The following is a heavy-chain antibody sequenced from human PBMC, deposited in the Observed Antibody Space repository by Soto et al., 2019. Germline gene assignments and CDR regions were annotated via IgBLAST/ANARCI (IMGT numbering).Heavy chain of an antibody. CDR2: IYHSGST. V-gene: IGHV4-30-2*01. D-gene: IGHD4-17*01. CDR3: ATASTTVTTLDY. Sequence: QLQLQESGSGLVKPSQTLSLTCAVSGGSISSGGYSWSWIRQPPGKGLEWIGYIYHSGSTYYNPSPTSRVTIPVDRSKNQSSLKLSSLPAADTAVYYCATASTTVTTLDYWGQGTLVTVSS. CDR1: GGSISSGGYS. J-gene: IGHJ4*02.